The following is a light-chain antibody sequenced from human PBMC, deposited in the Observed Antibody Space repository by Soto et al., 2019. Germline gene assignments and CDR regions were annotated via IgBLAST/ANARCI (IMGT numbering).Light chain of an antibody. J-gene: IGLJ2*01. CDR1: DSNIGAGYD. Sequence: QSVLTQPPSVSGAPGQRVTISCTGSDSNIGAGYDVHWYQNLPGTAPRLVIYENTKRPSGVPDRLSGSKSGASASLAIAGLQDEDEADYYCQSYDKSFNRVFGGGTKLTVL. CDR2: ENT. V-gene: IGLV1-40*01. CDR3: QSYDKSFNRV.